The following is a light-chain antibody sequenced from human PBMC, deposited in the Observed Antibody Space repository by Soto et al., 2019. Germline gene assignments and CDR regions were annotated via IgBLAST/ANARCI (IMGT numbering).Light chain of an antibody. V-gene: IGLV7-46*01. CDR2: DTS. CDR3: LVIFTGVGEV. J-gene: IGLJ1*01. Sequence: QAVVTQEPSLTVSPGGTVTLTCGSSTGAVTSDHWPHRFQQKPGQAPRTLIYDTSNKHSWTPARFSGSLLGGKAALTLSGAQPEDEADYYCLVIFTGVGEVFGTGTKLTVL. CDR1: TGAVTSDHW.